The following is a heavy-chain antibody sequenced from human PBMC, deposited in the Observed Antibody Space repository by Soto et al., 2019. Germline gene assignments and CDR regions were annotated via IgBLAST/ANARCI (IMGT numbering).Heavy chain of an antibody. CDR2: IDPSDSYT. J-gene: IGHJ4*02. Sequence: GESLKISCQGSGYSFTSYWISWVRQMPGKGLEWMGRIDPSDSYTNYSPSFQGHVTISADKSISTACLQWSSLKASDTAMYYCARKVPAGKDYWGQGTLVTVSS. CDR1: GYSFTSYW. D-gene: IGHD2-2*01. V-gene: IGHV5-10-1*01. CDR3: ARKVPAGKDY.